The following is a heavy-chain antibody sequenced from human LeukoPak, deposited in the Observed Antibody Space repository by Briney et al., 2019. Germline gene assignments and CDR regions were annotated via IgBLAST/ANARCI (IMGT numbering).Heavy chain of an antibody. Sequence: ASVKVSCKASGYTFTSYYMHWVRQAPGQGLEWMGLINPSGGSTSYAQKFQGRVTMTRDTSTSTVYMELSSLRSEDTAVYYCARAGGLDYDYVWGSYRNYYMDVWGKGTTVTVSS. V-gene: IGHV1-46*01. D-gene: IGHD3-16*02. CDR2: INPSGGST. CDR1: GYTFTSYY. J-gene: IGHJ6*03. CDR3: ARAGGLDYDYVWGSYRNYYMDV.